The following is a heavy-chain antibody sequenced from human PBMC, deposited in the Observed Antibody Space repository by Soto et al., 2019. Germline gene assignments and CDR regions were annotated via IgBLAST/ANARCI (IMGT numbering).Heavy chain of an antibody. CDR2: ISGSGGST. CDR3: AKDQGSSWYEIDY. D-gene: IGHD6-13*01. J-gene: IGHJ4*02. Sequence: EVQLLESGGGLVQPGGSLRLSCAASGFTFSNYAVTWVRQAPGTGLEWVSTISGSGGSTYYADSVKGRFTISRDNSKNSLYLQMNSLRAEDTAVYYGAKDQGSSWYEIDYWGQGALVTVSS. CDR1: GFTFSNYA. V-gene: IGHV3-23*01.